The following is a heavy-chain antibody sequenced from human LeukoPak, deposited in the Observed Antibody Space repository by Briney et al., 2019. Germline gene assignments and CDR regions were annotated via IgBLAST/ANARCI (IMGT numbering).Heavy chain of an antibody. Sequence: SETLSLTCTVSGGSISSGNYYWNWIRQAAGKGLEWIGRMYSSGSTNYNSSLKSRLTMSVDTSKNLFSLKLSSVTAADTAVYYCARGSRSSWENDAFDIWGQGTMVTVSS. J-gene: IGHJ3*02. CDR3: ARGSRSSWENDAFDI. CDR2: MYSSGST. D-gene: IGHD6-13*01. CDR1: GGSISSGNYY. V-gene: IGHV4-61*02.